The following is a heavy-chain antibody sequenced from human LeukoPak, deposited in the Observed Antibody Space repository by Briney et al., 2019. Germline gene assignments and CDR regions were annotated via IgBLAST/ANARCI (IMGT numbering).Heavy chain of an antibody. CDR1: GFTFSSYS. D-gene: IGHD6-19*01. CDR3: VRDGYSSGWLFDY. Sequence: GGSLRLSCAASGFTFSSYSMNWVRQAPGKGLEWVSSISSSSSYIYYADSVKGRFTISRDNAKNSLYLQMNSLRAEDTAVYYCVRDGYSSGWLFDYWGQGTLVTVSS. V-gene: IGHV3-21*01. CDR2: ISSSSSYI. J-gene: IGHJ4*02.